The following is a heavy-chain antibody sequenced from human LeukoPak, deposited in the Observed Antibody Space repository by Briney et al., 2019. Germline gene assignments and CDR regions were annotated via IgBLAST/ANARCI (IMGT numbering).Heavy chain of an antibody. CDR3: ARDHLLEMDRGGSCSGGSCYSVAPNYYYYGMDV. J-gene: IGHJ6*04. V-gene: IGHV3-30*04. CDR2: ISYDGSNK. D-gene: IGHD2-15*01. CDR1: GFTFSSYA. Sequence: GRSLRLSCAASGFTFSSYAMHWVRQAPGKGLEWVAVISYDGSNKYYADSVKGRFTISRDNSKNTLYLQMNSLRAEDTAVYYCARDHLLEMDRGGSCSGGSCYSVAPNYYYYGMDVWGKGTTVTVSS.